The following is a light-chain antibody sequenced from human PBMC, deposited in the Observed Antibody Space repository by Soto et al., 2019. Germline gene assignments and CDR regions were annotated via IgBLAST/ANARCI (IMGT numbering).Light chain of an antibody. CDR1: QSINTW. CDR2: DAS. CDR3: QQYNSYSPWT. J-gene: IGKJ1*01. Sequence: DIQMTQSPSALSASVGDRVTVTCRASQSINTWLAWYQQKPGKAPKLLIYDASSLQSGVPSRFTGRGSGTEFTLTISSLQPDDFATYYCQQYNSYSPWTFGQGTKGDIK. V-gene: IGKV1-5*01.